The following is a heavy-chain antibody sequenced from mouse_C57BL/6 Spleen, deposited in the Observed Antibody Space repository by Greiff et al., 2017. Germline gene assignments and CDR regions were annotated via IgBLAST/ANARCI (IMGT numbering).Heavy chain of an antibody. CDR1: GYTFTSYW. V-gene: IGHV1-69*01. Sequence: QVQLQQPGAELVMPGASVKLSCKASGYTFTSYWMHWVKQRPGQGLEWIGEIDPSDSYTNYNQKFKGKSTLTVDKSSSTAYMQLSILTSEDSAVYYCARSGSGYFDYWGQGTTLTVSS. CDR2: IDPSDSYT. D-gene: IGHD3-1*01. CDR3: ARSGSGYFDY. J-gene: IGHJ2*01.